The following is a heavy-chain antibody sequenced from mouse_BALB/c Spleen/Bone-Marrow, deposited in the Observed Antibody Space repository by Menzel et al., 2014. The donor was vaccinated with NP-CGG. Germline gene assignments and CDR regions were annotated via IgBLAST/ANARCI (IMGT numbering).Heavy chain of an antibody. D-gene: IGHD1-2*01. CDR2: IDPANGNT. CDR3: AEITTAAYYVMDY. J-gene: IGHJ4*01. Sequence: VHVKQSGAELVKPGASVKLSCTASGFNIKDTYIHWVKQRPEQGLEWIGRIDPANGNTKYDPKFQGKATITADTSSNTAYLQLSSLTSEDTAVYYCAEITTAAYYVMDYWGQGPSVTDSS. CDR1: GFNIKDTY. V-gene: IGHV14-3*02.